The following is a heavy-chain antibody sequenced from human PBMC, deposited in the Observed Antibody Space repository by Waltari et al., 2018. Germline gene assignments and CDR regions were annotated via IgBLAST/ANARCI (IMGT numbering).Heavy chain of an antibody. V-gene: IGHV4-4*07. CDR3: VRARVSAQTSMGGFFDP. CDR1: GGSVSNYY. J-gene: IGHJ5*02. CDR2: IYSGGDT. Sequence: QVQLQESGPGLVKPSETLSLTCNVSGGSVSNYYWAWIRKPAGKGLEWIGRIYSGGDTHYNPSFKSLITISVDTSTNQFSLTVTSVTAADTAFYYCVRARVSAQTSMGGFFDPWGQGIEVTVSS. D-gene: IGHD5-18*01.